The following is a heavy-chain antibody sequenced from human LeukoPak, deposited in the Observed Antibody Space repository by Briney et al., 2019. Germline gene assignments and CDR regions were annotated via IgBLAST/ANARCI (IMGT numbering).Heavy chain of an antibody. J-gene: IGHJ5*02. CDR3: AREYSSSSPSFDP. CDR2: INPNSGGT. Sequence: GASVKVYCKASGYTFTGYYMHWVRQAPGQGLEWMGWINPNSGGTNYAQKFQGWVTMTRDTSISTAYMELSRLRSDDTAVYYCAREYSSSSPSFDPWGQGTLVTVSS. V-gene: IGHV1-2*04. D-gene: IGHD6-13*01. CDR1: GYTFTGYY.